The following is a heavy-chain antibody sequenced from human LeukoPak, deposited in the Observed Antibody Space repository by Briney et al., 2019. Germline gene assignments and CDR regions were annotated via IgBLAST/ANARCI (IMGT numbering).Heavy chain of an antibody. Sequence: GGSLRLSCAASGFTFSSYGMSWVRQAPGKGLEWVSAISGSGGSTYYADSVKGRFTISRDNSKNTLYLQMNSLRAEDTAVYYCAKERFGEFIGTWAVWGKGTTVTISS. J-gene: IGHJ6*04. CDR1: GFTFSSYG. D-gene: IGHD3-10*01. CDR3: AKERFGEFIGTWAV. V-gene: IGHV3-23*01. CDR2: ISGSGGST.